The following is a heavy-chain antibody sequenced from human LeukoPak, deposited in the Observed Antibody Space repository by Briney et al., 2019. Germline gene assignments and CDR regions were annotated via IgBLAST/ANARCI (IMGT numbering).Heavy chain of an antibody. D-gene: IGHD1-26*01. Sequence: SETLSLTCTVSGGSISSYYWNWIRQPPGKGLEWIGYIDYSGSTYYNPSLKSRVAISVDTSKNQFSLKLSSVTAADTAVYYCARQNSGTYYSAFDIWGQGTMVTVSS. V-gene: IGHV4-59*08. CDR3: ARQNSGTYYSAFDI. CDR1: GGSISSYY. J-gene: IGHJ3*02. CDR2: IDYSGST.